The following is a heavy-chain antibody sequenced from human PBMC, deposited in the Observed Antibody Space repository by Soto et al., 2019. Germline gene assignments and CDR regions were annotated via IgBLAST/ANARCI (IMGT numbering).Heavy chain of an antibody. Sequence: ASVKVSCKASGYTFTSYYMHWVRQAPGQRLEWMGKINPSGGSTSYAQKFQGRVTMTRDTSTSTVYMELSSLRSEDTAVYYCARAPPLPHLTFDYWGQGTLVTLSS. V-gene: IGHV1-46*01. CDR1: GYTFTSYY. D-gene: IGHD7-27*01. J-gene: IGHJ4*02. CDR3: ARAPPLPHLTFDY. CDR2: INPSGGST.